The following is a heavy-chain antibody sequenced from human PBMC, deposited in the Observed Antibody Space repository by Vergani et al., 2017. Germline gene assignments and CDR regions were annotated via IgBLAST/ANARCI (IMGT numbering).Heavy chain of an antibody. V-gene: IGHV4-34*01. CDR2: INHSGST. CDR1: GGSFSDYY. Sequence: QVQLQQWGAGLLKPSETLSLTCAVYGGSFSDYYWSWIRQPPGKGLEWIGEINHSGSTNYNPSLKSRVTISVDTSKNQFSLKLSSVTAADTAVYYCAREYSSSVGFLAYWGQGTLVTVSS. CDR3: AREYSSSVGFLAY. J-gene: IGHJ4*02. D-gene: IGHD6-6*01.